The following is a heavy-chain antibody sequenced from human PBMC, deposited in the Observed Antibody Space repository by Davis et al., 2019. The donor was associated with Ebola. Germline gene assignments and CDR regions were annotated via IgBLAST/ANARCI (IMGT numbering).Heavy chain of an antibody. CDR3: ARGISGGTVTLGD. D-gene: IGHD3-16*01. CDR1: GFTVSSNY. Sequence: PAASLRLSCAASGFTVSSNYMSWVRQAPGKGLEWVAVIYSSGRTFYADSVKGRFTISRDNSKNTLYLQMDTLRSEDTAVYHCARGISGGTVTLGDWGQGTLVTVSS. CDR2: IYSSGRT. J-gene: IGHJ1*01. V-gene: IGHV3-66*02.